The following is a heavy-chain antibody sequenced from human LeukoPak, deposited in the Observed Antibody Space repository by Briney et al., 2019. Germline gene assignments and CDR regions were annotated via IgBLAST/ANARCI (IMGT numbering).Heavy chain of an antibody. Sequence: GGSLRLSCAASGFNFSTHWMTWVRQAPGKGLEWVANINQDGGTKYYVDSVKGRFTISRDNSKNSLYLQMNRMGAEDTAVYYCASPGVNSPLNYWGQGNLVTVSS. J-gene: IGHJ4*02. CDR3: ASPGVNSPLNY. CDR2: INQDGGTK. V-gene: IGHV3-7*02. D-gene: IGHD4-23*01. CDR1: GFNFSTHW.